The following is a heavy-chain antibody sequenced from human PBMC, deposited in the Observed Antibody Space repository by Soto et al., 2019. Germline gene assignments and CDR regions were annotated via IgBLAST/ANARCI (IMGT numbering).Heavy chain of an antibody. CDR3: ASITMIVVVRPANDAFDI. V-gene: IGHV3-23*01. J-gene: IGHJ3*02. Sequence: PGGSLSLSCAASGFTFSSYAMGWVRQAPGKGLEWVSAISGSGGSTYYADSVKGRFTISRDNSKNTLYLQMNSLRAEDTAVYYCASITMIVVVRPANDAFDIWGQGTMVTVSS. CDR1: GFTFSSYA. D-gene: IGHD3-22*01. CDR2: ISGSGGST.